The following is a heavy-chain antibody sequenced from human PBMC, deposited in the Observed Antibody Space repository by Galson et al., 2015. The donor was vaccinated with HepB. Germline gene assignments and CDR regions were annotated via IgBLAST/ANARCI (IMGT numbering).Heavy chain of an antibody. CDR2: IRTKSSGETT. Sequence: SLRLSCAGSGFTLAEYAVTWFRQSPGKGLEWVGFIRTKSSGETTENAASLEGRFIMSRDGSDGVVYLQMNSLKTEDTAIYYCTILGGSYWGRGALVTVAS. CDR3: TILGGSY. V-gene: IGHV3-49*01. CDR1: GFTLAEYA. J-gene: IGHJ4*02. D-gene: IGHD3-16*01.